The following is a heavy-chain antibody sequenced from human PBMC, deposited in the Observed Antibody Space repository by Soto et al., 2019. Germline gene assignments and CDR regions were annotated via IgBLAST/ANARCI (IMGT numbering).Heavy chain of an antibody. V-gene: IGHV1-69*02. D-gene: IGHD2-2*02. CDR3: AMEYCSSTSCYRDY. CDR1: GGTFSSYT. J-gene: IGHJ4*02. Sequence: QVQLVQSGAEVKKPGSSVKVSCKASGGTFSSYTISWVRQAPGQGLEWMGRIIPILGIANYAQKFQGSVTXSADKSTSTAYMELSSLRSEDTAVYYCAMEYCSSTSCYRDYWGQGTLVTVSS. CDR2: IIPILGIA.